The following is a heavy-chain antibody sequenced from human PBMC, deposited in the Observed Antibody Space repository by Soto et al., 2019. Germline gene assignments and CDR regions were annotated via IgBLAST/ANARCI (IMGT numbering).Heavy chain of an antibody. CDR1: GFTFSSYG. CDR3: ARSPRTKLWFGELCAYFAY. CDR2: IWYDGSNK. Sequence: GGSLRLSCAASGFTFSSYGMHWVRQAPGKGLEWVAVIWYDGSNKYYADSVKGRFTISRDNSKNTLYLQMNSLRAEDTAVYYCARSPRTKLWFGELCAYFAYWGQGTLVTVSS. V-gene: IGHV3-33*01. D-gene: IGHD3-10*01. J-gene: IGHJ4*02.